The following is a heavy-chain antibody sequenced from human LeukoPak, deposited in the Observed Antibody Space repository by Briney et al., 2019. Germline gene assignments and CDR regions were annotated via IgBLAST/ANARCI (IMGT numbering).Heavy chain of an antibody. CDR1: GFTFSDYS. CDR3: SRRFDC. V-gene: IGHV3-48*02. J-gene: IGHJ4*02. Sequence: PGESLRLSCAASGFTFSDYSMNWVRQAPGKGLEWVSYIDGSGDTIYYADSVKGRFTISRDNAKNSLDLQMNGLRDEDTAVYYCSRRFDCWGQGTLVTVSS. CDR2: IDGSGDTI.